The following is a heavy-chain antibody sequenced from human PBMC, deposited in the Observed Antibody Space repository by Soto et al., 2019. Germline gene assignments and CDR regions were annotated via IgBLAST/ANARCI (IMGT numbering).Heavy chain of an antibody. CDR3: ARCIGELAQLELDY. CDR1: GYTFTSYG. CDR2: SSAYNGNT. D-gene: IGHD1-1*01. Sequence: ASVKVSCKASGYTFTSYGISWVRQAPGQGLEWMGWSSAYNGNTNYAQKLQGRVTRTTDTSTSTAYMELRSLRSDDTAVYYCARCIGELAQLELDYWGQGTLVTVSS. V-gene: IGHV1-18*01. J-gene: IGHJ4*02.